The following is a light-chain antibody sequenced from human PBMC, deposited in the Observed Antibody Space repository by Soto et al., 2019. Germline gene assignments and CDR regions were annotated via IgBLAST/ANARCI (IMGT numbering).Light chain of an antibody. J-gene: IGKJ1*01. Sequence: EVVLTQSPGTLSLSPGERATLSCRASQSVGSYLAWYQQKPGQAPRLVIYGASTRATGIPARFSGSGSGTEFTLTISSLQSEDFAVYYCQQYNNWPRTFGQGTKV. CDR2: GAS. V-gene: IGKV3-15*01. CDR1: QSVGSY. CDR3: QQYNNWPRT.